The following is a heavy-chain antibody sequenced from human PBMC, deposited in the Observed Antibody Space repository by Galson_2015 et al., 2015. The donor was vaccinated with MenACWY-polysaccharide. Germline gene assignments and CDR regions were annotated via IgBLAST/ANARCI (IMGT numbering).Heavy chain of an antibody. CDR1: GFTISSYA. CDR3: AKRQGGFGYGGFDF. V-gene: IGHV3-23*01. Sequence: SLRLSCAASGFTISSYAMSWVRQAPGKGLEWVSSISDSGETTYYGDSVKGRFTISRDTSKNMVYLQMDSLRVEDTAAYYCAKRQGGFGYGGFDFWGQGILVTVSS. D-gene: IGHD5-18*01. CDR2: ISDSGETT. J-gene: IGHJ4*02.